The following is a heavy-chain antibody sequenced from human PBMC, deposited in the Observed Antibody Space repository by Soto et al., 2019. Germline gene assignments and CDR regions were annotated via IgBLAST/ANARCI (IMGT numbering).Heavy chain of an antibody. Sequence: EVQLVESGGGLVQPGGSLRLSCAASGFTFSSYWMHWVRQAPGTGLVWVSRIDSDGSTTTYADSVKGRFTISRDNAKNTLYLQMNSLRAEDTAVYYCARSPHDYGGNVGQHWGQGTLVTVSS. CDR2: IDSDGSTT. D-gene: IGHD4-17*01. CDR1: GFTFSSYW. J-gene: IGHJ1*01. CDR3: ARSPHDYGGNVGQH. V-gene: IGHV3-74*01.